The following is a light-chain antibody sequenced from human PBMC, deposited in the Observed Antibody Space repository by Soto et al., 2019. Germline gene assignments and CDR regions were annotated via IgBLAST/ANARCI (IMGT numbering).Light chain of an antibody. CDR1: QGIYSY. V-gene: IGKV1-9*01. CDR3: QQLNTYPT. J-gene: IGKJ4*01. CDR2: AAS. Sequence: DIQLTQSPSFLSASVGDRVSITCRASQGIYSYLAWYQQKPGKAPKLLIYAASTLQNGVPSRFSGSGSGKDFTLTISSLQPEDFATYYCQQLNTYPTFGGGTKVEIK.